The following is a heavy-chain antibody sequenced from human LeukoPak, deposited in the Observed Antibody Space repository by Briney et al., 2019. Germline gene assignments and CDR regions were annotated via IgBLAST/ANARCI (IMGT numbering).Heavy chain of an antibody. V-gene: IGHV3-23*01. D-gene: IGHD3-10*01. CDR2: ISGSGGST. Sequence: PGGSLRLSCAASGFTFSSYAMSWVRQAPGKGLEWVSAISGSGGSTYYADSVKGRFTISRDNSKNTLYLQMNSLRAEDTAVYYCARDPYGSGFNWFDHWGQGTLVTVSS. J-gene: IGHJ5*02. CDR1: GFTFSSYA. CDR3: ARDPYGSGFNWFDH.